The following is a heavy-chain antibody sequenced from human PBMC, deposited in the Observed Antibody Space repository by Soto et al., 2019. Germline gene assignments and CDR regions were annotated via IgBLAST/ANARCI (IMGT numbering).Heavy chain of an antibody. Sequence: ASVKVSCKASGYTFTSYAMHWVRQAPGQRLEWMGWINAGNGNTKYSQKFQGRVTITRDTSASTAYMELSSLRSEDTAVYYCAIPTYSGSYYYYYGMDVWGQGTTVTVS. V-gene: IGHV1-3*01. CDR3: AIPTYSGSYYYYYGMDV. CDR1: GYTFTSYA. CDR2: INAGNGNT. J-gene: IGHJ6*02. D-gene: IGHD1-26*01.